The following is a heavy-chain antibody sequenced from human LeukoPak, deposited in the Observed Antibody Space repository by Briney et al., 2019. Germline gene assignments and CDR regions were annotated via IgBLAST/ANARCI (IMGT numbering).Heavy chain of an antibody. Sequence: SQTLSLTCTVSGGSISSGDYYWSWIRQPPGKGLEWIGYIYYSGSTYYNPSLKSRVTISVDTSKNQFSPKLSSVTAADTAVYYCAYYDFWSGDPAFDIWGQGTMVTVSS. CDR2: IYYSGST. CDR1: GGSISSGDYY. D-gene: IGHD3-3*01. J-gene: IGHJ3*02. CDR3: AYYDFWSGDPAFDI. V-gene: IGHV4-30-4*08.